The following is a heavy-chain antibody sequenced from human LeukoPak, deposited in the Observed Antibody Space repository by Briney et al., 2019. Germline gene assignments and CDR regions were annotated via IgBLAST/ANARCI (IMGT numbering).Heavy chain of an antibody. V-gene: IGHV3-30*02. J-gene: IGHJ4*02. CDR3: AKVPSGYYYDY. CDR1: GFSFRDYG. Sequence: GGSLRLSCTTSGFSFRDYGMHWVRQASGKGLELVAFIQYDGNNIYYADSVKGRFAISRDDSKNTLYLEMNSLRPEDTALYYCAKVPSGYYYDYWGQGTLVTVSS. D-gene: IGHD3-3*01. CDR2: IQYDGNNI.